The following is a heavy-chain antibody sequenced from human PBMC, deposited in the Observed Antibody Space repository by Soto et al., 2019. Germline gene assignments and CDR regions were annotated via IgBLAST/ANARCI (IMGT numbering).Heavy chain of an antibody. Sequence: QVQLVQSGETVKEPGASMKVSCAASGYTFTRHGFSWVRQAPGQGLEWMGWISVVNGNTKFAERFHGRLTLTTDTSTTTAHMELRSLTSDDTATYYCVRDTGPYNYHYDAFDLWGQGTVVTASS. V-gene: IGHV1-18*04. CDR1: GYTFTRHG. J-gene: IGHJ3*01. CDR3: VRDTGPYNYHYDAFDL. D-gene: IGHD1-20*01. CDR2: ISVVNGNT.